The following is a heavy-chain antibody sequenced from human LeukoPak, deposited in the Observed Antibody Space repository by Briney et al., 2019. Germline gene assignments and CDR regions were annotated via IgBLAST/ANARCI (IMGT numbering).Heavy chain of an antibody. CDR3: ARFYDSSGYYYRAADY. Sequence: GGSLRLSCAAPGFTFSSYAMHWVRQAPGKGLEWVAVISYDGSNKYYADSVKGRFTISRDNSKNTLYLQMNSLRAEDTAVYYCARFYDSSGYYYRAADYWGQGTLVTVSS. CDR2: ISYDGSNK. CDR1: GFTFSSYA. V-gene: IGHV3-30*01. J-gene: IGHJ4*02. D-gene: IGHD3-22*01.